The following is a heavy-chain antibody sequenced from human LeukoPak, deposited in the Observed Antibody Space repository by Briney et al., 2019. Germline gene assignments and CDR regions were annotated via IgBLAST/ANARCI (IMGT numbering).Heavy chain of an antibody. CDR3: ARDLGRYYYGSGRDI. V-gene: IGHV3-7*01. Sequence: GGSLRLSCAASGFTFSNYWMSWVRQVPGKGLEWVANIKQDGGEKYYVDSVKGRFTISRDNAKNSLYLQMNSLRAEDTAVYYCARDLGRYYYGSGRDIWGQGTMVTVSS. J-gene: IGHJ3*02. CDR2: IKQDGGEK. CDR1: GFTFSNYW. D-gene: IGHD3-10*01.